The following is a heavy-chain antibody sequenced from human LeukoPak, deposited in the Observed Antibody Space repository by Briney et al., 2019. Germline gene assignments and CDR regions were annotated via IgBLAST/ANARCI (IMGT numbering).Heavy chain of an antibody. D-gene: IGHD1-26*01. J-gene: IGHJ4*02. CDR1: GGPISSSTYY. V-gene: IGHV4-39*01. CDR3: ARQGVGATDC. Sequence: SETLSLTCTVSGGPISSSTYYWAWIRQSPGKGLEWIGSITYSGSTYYNPSPESRVTISVDTSKNQFSLRLISVTAVDTAVYYCARQGVGATDCWGQGTLVTVSS. CDR2: ITYSGST.